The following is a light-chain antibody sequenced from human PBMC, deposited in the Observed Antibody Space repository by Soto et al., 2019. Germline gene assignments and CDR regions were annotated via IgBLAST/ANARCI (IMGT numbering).Light chain of an antibody. CDR1: SSNIGAGYD. CDR3: QSYDSRVV. Sequence: QCVLTQPPSVSGAPGQRGTISCTGSSSNIGAGYDVHWYQQLPGTAPKLLIYGNSNRPSGVPDRFSGSKSGTSASLAITGLQAEDEADYYCQSYDSRVVFGGGTKLTVL. CDR2: GNS. J-gene: IGLJ2*01. V-gene: IGLV1-40*01.